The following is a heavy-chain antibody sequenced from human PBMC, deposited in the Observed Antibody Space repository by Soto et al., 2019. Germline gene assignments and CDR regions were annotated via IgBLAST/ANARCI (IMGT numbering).Heavy chain of an antibody. V-gene: IGHV1-69*12. CDR2: IIPRFSTT. D-gene: IGHD6-13*01. J-gene: IGHJ5*02. Sequence: QVQLVQSGAEVKKPGSSVKVSCKASGGTFSSSAISWVRQAPGQGLEWMGGIIPRFSTTNYAQKFQGRLMITADEXXSTAYMELSSLRSEDTAVYYCAREHSSSWYNWFDPWGQGTLVTVSS. CDR3: AREHSSSWYNWFDP. CDR1: GGTFSSSA.